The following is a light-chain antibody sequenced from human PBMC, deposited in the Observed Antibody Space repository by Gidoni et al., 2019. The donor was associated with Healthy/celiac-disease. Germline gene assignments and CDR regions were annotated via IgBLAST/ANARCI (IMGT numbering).Light chain of an antibody. CDR1: QSISSY. CDR2: AAS. CDR3: QQSYSTPLT. J-gene: IGKJ2*01. V-gene: IGKV1-39*01. Sequence: DIQMTQSPSSLSASVGDRVTITCRASQSISSYLNWYQQKPGKAPKLLIYAASSLQSGVPSRFSGSGSGTDFTLTISSLQPEDFATYSCQQSYSTPLTFXQXTKLEIK.